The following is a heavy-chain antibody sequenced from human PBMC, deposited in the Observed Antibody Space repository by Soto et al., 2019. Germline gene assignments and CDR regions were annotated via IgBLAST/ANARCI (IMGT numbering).Heavy chain of an antibody. CDR2: INPSGGST. Sequence: GASVKVSCKACGYTFTSYYMHWVRQAPGQGLEWMGIINPSGGSTSYAQKFQGRVTMTRDTSTSTVYMELSSLRSEDTAVYYCARGEPNGSGWTSYYYYYYMDVWGKGTTVTVSS. D-gene: IGHD6-19*01. V-gene: IGHV1-46*03. CDR1: GYTFTSYY. J-gene: IGHJ6*03. CDR3: ARGEPNGSGWTSYYYYYYMDV.